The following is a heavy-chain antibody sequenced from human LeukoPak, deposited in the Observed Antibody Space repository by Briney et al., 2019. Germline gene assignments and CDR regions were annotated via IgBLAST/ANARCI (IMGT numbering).Heavy chain of an antibody. CDR1: GFTFSGYA. V-gene: IGHV3-30-3*01. CDR3: AKGKVNHDGAIDI. D-gene: IGHD1-14*01. Sequence: GGSLRLSCAASGFTFSGYAMHWVRQAPGKGLEWVAVISYDGSNKYYADSVKGRFTISRDDSKKMLYLQMNSLRVEDTAIYYCAKGKVNHDGAIDIWGQGTTVAVAS. J-gene: IGHJ3*02. CDR2: ISYDGSNK.